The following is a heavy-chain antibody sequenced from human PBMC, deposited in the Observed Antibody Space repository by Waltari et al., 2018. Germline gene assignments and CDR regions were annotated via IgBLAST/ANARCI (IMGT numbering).Heavy chain of an antibody. Sequence: EVQLVQSGAEVKKPGATVKISCKASGYTFTDYYMHWVQQAPGKGLEWMGRVDPEDGETIYAEKFQGRVTITADTSTDTAYMELSSLKASDTAMYYCASGVNIVATMAYFDYWGQGTLVTVSS. J-gene: IGHJ4*02. D-gene: IGHD5-12*01. V-gene: IGHV1-69-2*01. CDR1: GYTFTDYY. CDR3: ASGVNIVATMAYFDY. CDR2: VDPEDGET.